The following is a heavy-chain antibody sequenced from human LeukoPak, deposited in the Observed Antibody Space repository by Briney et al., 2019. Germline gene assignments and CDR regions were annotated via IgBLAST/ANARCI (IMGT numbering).Heavy chain of an antibody. Sequence: SETLSLTCTVSGGSISSGGYYWSWIRQHPGKGLEWIGYIYYSGSTYYNPSLKSRVTVSVDTSKNQFSLKLSSVTAADTAVYYCARVVGYYYDSSGYPDYWGQGTLVTVSS. CDR1: GGSISSGGYY. CDR2: IYYSGST. CDR3: ARVVGYYYDSSGYPDY. D-gene: IGHD3-22*01. V-gene: IGHV4-31*03. J-gene: IGHJ4*02.